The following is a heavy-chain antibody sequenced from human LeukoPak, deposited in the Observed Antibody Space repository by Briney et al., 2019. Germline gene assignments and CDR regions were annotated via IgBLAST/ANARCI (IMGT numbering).Heavy chain of an antibody. J-gene: IGHJ3*02. V-gene: IGHV1-2*02. CDR1: GYTFTGYY. D-gene: IGHD3-22*01. CDR2: INPNSGGT. Sequence: ASVKVSCKASGYTFTGYYMHWVRQAPGQGLEWMGWINPNSGGTNYAQKFQGGVTMTRDTSISTAYMELSRLRSDDTAVYYCARPLAPYYDSSGYYGDAFDIWGQGTMVTVSS. CDR3: ARPLAPYYDSSGYYGDAFDI.